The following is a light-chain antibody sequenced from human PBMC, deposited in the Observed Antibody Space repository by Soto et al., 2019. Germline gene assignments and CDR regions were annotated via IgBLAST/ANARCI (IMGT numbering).Light chain of an antibody. CDR3: QQYNNWPPIT. CDR1: QSVSSS. V-gene: IGKV3-15*01. CDR2: GAS. J-gene: IGKJ5*01. Sequence: EIVVTQSPATLSVSPGERATLSCRASQSVSSSYIAWYQQRPGQAPRLLIYGASTRATGIPARFSGSGSGTEFTLTISSLQSEDFAVYYCQQYNNWPPITFGQGTRLEIK.